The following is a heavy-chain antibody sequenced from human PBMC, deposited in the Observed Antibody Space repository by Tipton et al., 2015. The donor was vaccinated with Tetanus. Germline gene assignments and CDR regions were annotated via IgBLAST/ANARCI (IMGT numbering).Heavy chain of an antibody. V-gene: IGHV4-59*02. CDR3: AREVPAAGHFDS. J-gene: IGHJ4*02. CDR1: GGSVSRSS. Sequence: TLSLTCTVSGGSVSRSSWGWIRQPPGKGLEWIGYVYYNGNTHYNPALKSRVTISVDTSKNQFSLKLSSVTAADTAIYYCAREVPAAGHFDSWGQGTLVTVSS. CDR2: VYYNGNT. D-gene: IGHD2-2*01.